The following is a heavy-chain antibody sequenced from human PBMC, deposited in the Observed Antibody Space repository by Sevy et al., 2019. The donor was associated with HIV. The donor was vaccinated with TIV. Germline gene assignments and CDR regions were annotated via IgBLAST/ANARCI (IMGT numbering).Heavy chain of an antibody. V-gene: IGHV3-30*03. CDR2: VSYDGSNK. D-gene: IGHD3-22*01. Sequence: GGSLRLSCVASGFTFSTHGMHWVRQAPGKGLEWVAVVSYDGSNKYYADSVKGRFTISRDNSKNTLYLQMNSLRAEDTAVYYCARDPSTYYYDSSGHRFDYWGQGTLVTVSS. CDR3: ARDPSTYYYDSSGHRFDY. J-gene: IGHJ4*02. CDR1: GFTFSTHG.